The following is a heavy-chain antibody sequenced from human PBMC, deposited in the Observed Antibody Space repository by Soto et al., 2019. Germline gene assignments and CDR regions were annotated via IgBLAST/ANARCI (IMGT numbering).Heavy chain of an antibody. V-gene: IGHV3-53*01. CDR1: GFTVTSNY. Sequence: GGSLRLSCAASGFTVTSNYMTWGRQAPGKGLEWVSVIYRSGATYYPDSVRGRFTASRDYSHNTLYLQMDSLRVEDTAVYYCARDSGMIRGSYGVDVWGPGTTVTVSS. D-gene: IGHD3-10*01. J-gene: IGHJ6*02. CDR3: ARDSGMIRGSYGVDV. CDR2: IYRSGAT.